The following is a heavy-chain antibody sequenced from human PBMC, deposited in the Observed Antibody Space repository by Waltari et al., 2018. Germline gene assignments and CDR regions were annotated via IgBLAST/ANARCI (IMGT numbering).Heavy chain of an antibody. D-gene: IGHD3-10*01. CDR1: GGSISSGSYY. V-gene: IGHV4-61*09. J-gene: IGHJ6*02. CDR3: ARKGRNSNYYGSGSYRYYGMDV. CDR2: IYTSGST. Sequence: QVQLQESGPGLVKPSQTLSLTCTVSGGSISSGSYYWSWIRQPAGKGLECIGYIYTSGSTNYNPSLKSRVTISVDTSKNQFSLKLSSVTAADTAVYYCARKGRNSNYYGSGSYRYYGMDVWGQGTTVTVSS.